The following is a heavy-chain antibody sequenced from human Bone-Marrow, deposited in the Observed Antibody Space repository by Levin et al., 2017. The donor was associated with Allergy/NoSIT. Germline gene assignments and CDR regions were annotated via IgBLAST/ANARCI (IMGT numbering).Heavy chain of an antibody. CDR3: ARGIWFGELPYYYYYGMDM. CDR2: MSYDGTTQ. V-gene: IGHV3-30*14. J-gene: IGHJ6*02. CDR1: GFTFNRYV. Sequence: SCGASGFTFNRYVMYWVRQAPGKGLEWVGLMSYDGTTQYYADSAKGRFTISRDISKNMLYLQMSSIRVEDTAVYYCARGIWFGELPYYYYYGMDMWGPGTAVTVS. D-gene: IGHD3-10*01.